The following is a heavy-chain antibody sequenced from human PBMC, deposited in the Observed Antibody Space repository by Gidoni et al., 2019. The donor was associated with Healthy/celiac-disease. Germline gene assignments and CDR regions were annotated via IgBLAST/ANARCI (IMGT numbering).Heavy chain of an antibody. D-gene: IGHD2-21*02. J-gene: IGHJ2*01. CDR2: SGST. CDR3: ARGRWGDGYWYFDL. V-gene: IGHV4-34*01. Sequence: SGSTNYNPSLKSRVTISVDTSKNQFSLKLSSVTAADTAVYYCARGRWGDGYWYFDLWGRGTLVTVSS.